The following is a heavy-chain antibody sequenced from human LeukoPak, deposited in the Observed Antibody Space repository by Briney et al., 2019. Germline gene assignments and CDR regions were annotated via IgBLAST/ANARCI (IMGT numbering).Heavy chain of an antibody. V-gene: IGHV1-2*02. CDR1: GYTFTTYY. J-gene: IGHJ4*02. Sequence: ASVKVSCKSSGYTFTTYYIHWVRQAPGQGLEWMGWVNPDSGGTNYAQNFQGRVTLTRDTSIRTAYMELSSLRSDDTAVYYCARETGRDGYKDLDYWGQGTLVTVSS. CDR3: ARETGRDGYKDLDY. CDR2: VNPDSGGT. D-gene: IGHD5-24*01.